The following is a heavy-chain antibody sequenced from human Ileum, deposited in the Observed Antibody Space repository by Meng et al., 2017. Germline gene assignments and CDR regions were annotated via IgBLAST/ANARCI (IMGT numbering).Heavy chain of an antibody. CDR1: GFIFSRYA. D-gene: IGHD3-16*01. V-gene: IGHV3-30*01. J-gene: IGHJ4*02. CDR2: ISNDGSNK. CDR3: AKRGGFGTDCPYYFDY. Sequence: GESLKISCEASGFIFSRYAMNWVRRAPGKGLEWLAVISNDGSNKGYADSVKGRFTISRDDPKNTLYLQMNSLRPEDTAVYYCAKRGGFGTDCPYYFDYLGQGTLVTVSS.